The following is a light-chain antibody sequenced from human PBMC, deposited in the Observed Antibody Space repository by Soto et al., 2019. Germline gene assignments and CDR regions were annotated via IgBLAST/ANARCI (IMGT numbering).Light chain of an antibody. CDR3: MQSTQLPTT. CDR2: EVS. J-gene: IGKJ5*01. V-gene: IGKV2D-29*02. Sequence: DVVMTQIPLSLPVAPGPPASISCKSSQSLLHITGETFLFWYLQKPGQSTQLLIYEVSTRVSGVQDRFSGSGSGTDFTLEISRVETDDGGIYYCMQSTQLPTTFGQGTRLEIK. CDR1: QSLLHITGETF.